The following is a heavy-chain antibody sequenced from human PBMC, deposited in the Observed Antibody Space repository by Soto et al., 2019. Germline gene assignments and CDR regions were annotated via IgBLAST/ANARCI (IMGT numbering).Heavy chain of an antibody. J-gene: IGHJ6*02. Sequence: ASVKVSCKASGYIFTSYGISWVRQAPGQGLEWMGWISAYNGNTNYAQKLQGRVTMTTDTSTSTAYMELRSLRSDDTAVYYCARGSGKDIVVVPAAIRVVALDVWGQGTTVTVSS. CDR3: ARGSGKDIVVVPAAIRVVALDV. D-gene: IGHD2-2*02. V-gene: IGHV1-18*04. CDR2: ISAYNGNT. CDR1: GYIFTSYG.